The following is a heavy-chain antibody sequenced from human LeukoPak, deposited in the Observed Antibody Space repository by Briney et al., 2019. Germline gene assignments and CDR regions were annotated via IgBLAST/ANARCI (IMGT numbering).Heavy chain of an antibody. CDR3: ASADSGYEFVY. CDR1: GFTFSSYS. Sequence: PGGSLRLSCAASGFTFSSYSMNRVRQAPGKGLECVSYISSRSTIYYADSLEGRFTISIDNAHNSLYLQMNNFIAEDTAVYYCASADSGYEFVYWGQGTLVTVSS. V-gene: IGHV3-48*04. CDR2: ISSRSTI. J-gene: IGHJ4*02. D-gene: IGHD5-12*01.